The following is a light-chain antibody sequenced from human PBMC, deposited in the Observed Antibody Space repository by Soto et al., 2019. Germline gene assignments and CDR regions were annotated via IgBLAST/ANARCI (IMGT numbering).Light chain of an antibody. CDR3: SSYTSPSAWL. Sequence: QSALTQPASVSGSPGQKITISCTGTSSDVGSYNYVSWYQHHPGKAPKVIIYEVTNRPSGISHRFSGSKSGNAASLTIAGLEAEDEADYYCSSYTSPSAWLFAGGTKVTVL. CDR2: EVT. V-gene: IGLV2-14*01. CDR1: SSDVGSYNY. J-gene: IGLJ2*01.